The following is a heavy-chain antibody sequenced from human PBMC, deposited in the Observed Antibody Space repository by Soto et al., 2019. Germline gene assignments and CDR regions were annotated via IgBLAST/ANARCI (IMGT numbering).Heavy chain of an antibody. Sequence: PGGSLRLSCAASGFTFSSYAMSWVRQAPGKGLEWVSAISGSGGSTYYADSVKGRFTISRDNAKNSLYLQMNSLRAEDTAVYYCARDILYGWFGELFSPSYYYYYGMDVWGQGTTVTVSS. CDR2: ISGSGGST. D-gene: IGHD3-10*01. CDR1: GFTFSSYA. V-gene: IGHV3-23*01. CDR3: ARDILYGWFGELFSPSYYYYYGMDV. J-gene: IGHJ6*02.